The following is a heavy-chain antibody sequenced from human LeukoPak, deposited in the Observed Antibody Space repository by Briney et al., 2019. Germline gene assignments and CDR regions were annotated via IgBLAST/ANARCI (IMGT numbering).Heavy chain of an antibody. Sequence: GGSLRLSCAASGXTFSIYDMHWVRQAAGKGLEWVSGITTAGDTFYPGAVKGRFTISRENAKNSLYLQMNSLTAGDTAVYYCARGMGAATQSLFDQWGQGTLVTVSS. CDR1: GXTFSIYD. CDR2: ITTAGDT. D-gene: IGHD2-15*01. J-gene: IGHJ4*02. V-gene: IGHV3-13*04. CDR3: ARGMGAATQSLFDQ.